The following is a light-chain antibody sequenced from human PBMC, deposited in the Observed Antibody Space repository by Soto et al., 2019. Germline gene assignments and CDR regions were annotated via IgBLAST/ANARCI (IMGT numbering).Light chain of an antibody. J-gene: IGKJ1*01. V-gene: IGKV3-15*01. CDR1: QSVSSN. Sequence: EIVMTQSPATLSVSPGERATLSCRASQSVSSNLAWYQQKPGQAPRLLIYGASTRATGIPARFSGSGSGTEFTLTISSLQSEDFAVYYCQQYNNRPPWTIGQGTKVDIK. CDR3: QQYNNRPPWT. CDR2: GAS.